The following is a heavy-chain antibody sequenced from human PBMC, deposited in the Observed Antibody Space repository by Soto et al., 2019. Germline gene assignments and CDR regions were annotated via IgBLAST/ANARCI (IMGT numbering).Heavy chain of an antibody. D-gene: IGHD3-3*01. V-gene: IGHV4-31*03. J-gene: IGHJ4*02. CDR1: GGSISSGGYY. Sequence: SETLSLTCTVSGGSISSGGYYWSWIRQHPGKGLEWIGYIYYSGSTYYNPSLKSRVTISVDTSKNQFSLKLSSVTAADTAVYYCARKSEVEWLPHFDYRGQGSLVTVSX. CDR2: IYYSGST. CDR3: ARKSEVEWLPHFDY.